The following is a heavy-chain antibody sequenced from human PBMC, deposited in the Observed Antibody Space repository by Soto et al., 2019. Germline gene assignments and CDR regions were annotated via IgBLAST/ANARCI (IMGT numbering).Heavy chain of an antibody. J-gene: IGHJ4*02. CDR1: GFTFSSYA. D-gene: IGHD2-2*01. CDR3: ARSRSPLPFDY. CDR2: ISYDGSNK. V-gene: IGHV3-30-3*01. Sequence: LRLSCAASGFTFSSYAMHWVRQAPGKGLEWVAVISYDGSNKYYADSVKGRFTISRDNSKNTLYLQMNSLRAEDTAVYYCARSRSPLPFDYWGQGTLVTVSS.